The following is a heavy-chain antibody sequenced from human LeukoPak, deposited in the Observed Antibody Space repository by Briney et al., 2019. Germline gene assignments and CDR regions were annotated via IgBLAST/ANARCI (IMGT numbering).Heavy chain of an antibody. J-gene: IGHJ4*02. CDR3: ARHKGYSYGLDY. CDR2: IYYSGST. CDR1: GGYISSFY. D-gene: IGHD5-18*01. V-gene: IGHV4-59*08. Sequence: WETLSLTCTVSGGYISSFYCSWIRQPPGKGLGGIGYIYYSGSTNYNPSLKSRVTISVDTSKNQFSLKLSSVTAADTAVYYCARHKGYSYGLDYWGQGTLVTVSS.